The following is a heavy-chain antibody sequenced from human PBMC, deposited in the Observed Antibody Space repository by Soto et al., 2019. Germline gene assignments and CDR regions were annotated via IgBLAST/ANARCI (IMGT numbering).Heavy chain of an antibody. J-gene: IGHJ6*02. D-gene: IGHD3-10*01. V-gene: IGHV3-23*01. CDR2: ISGSGGST. Sequence: PGGSLRLSCAASGFTFSSYAMSWVRQAPGKGLEWVPAISGSGGSTYYADSVKGRFTISRDNSKNTLYLQMNSLRAEDTALYYCAKDISDVGSFYYYYGMDVWGQGTTVTVSS. CDR3: AKDISDVGSFYYYYGMDV. CDR1: GFTFSSYA.